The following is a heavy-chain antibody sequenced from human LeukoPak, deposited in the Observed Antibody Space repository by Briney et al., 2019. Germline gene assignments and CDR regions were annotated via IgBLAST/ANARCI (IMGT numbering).Heavy chain of an antibody. CDR1: GGSISSSSYY. V-gene: IGHV4-39*02. D-gene: IGHD3-3*01. CDR3: ARDGTGIWSGRDY. CDR2: IYYSGST. J-gene: IGHJ4*02. Sequence: PSETLSLTCTVSGGSISSSSYYWGWIRQPPGKGLEWIGSIYYSGSTYYNPSLKSRVTISVDTSKNQFSLKLSSVTAADTAVYYCARDGTGIWSGRDYWGQGTLVTVSS.